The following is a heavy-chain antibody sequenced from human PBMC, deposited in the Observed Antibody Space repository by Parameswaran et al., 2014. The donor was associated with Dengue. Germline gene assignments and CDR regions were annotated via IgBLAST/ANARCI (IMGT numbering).Heavy chain of an antibody. CDR2: ISAYNGNT. V-gene: IGHV1-18*01. Sequence: GASVKVSCKASDYTFTSYGINWVRQAPGQGLEWMGWISAYNGNTNYAQKFQGRVTMTTDTSTRTAYMELTSLKSDDTAVYYCARGPGYGGGRYFDYWGQGTLVTVSS. CDR1: DYTFTSYG. J-gene: IGHJ4*02. CDR3: ARGPGYGGGRYFDY. D-gene: IGHD3-16*01.